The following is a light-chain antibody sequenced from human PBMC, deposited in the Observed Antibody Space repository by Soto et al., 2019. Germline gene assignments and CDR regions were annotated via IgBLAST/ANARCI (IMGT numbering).Light chain of an antibody. J-gene: IGKJ5*01. V-gene: IGKV1D-8*01. CDR3: QQYYSFPIT. CDR2: AAS. Sequence: IQMTQSPSSLAASVGDRVTIICRMIQGISSYLAWYQQKPGKAPELLIYAASTLQSGVPSRFSGSGSGTDFTLTISCLQSEDFATYYCQQYYSFPITFGQGTRLEIK. CDR1: QGISSY.